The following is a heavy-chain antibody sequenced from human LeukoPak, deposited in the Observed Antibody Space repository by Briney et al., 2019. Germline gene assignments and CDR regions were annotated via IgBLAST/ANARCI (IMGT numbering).Heavy chain of an antibody. CDR2: IYYSGST. J-gene: IGHJ2*01. Sequence: PSETLSLTRSVYGGSISSYYWNWIRQPPGKGLEWIGYIYYSGSTNYNPSLKSRVTISVDTSKNQFSLKLTSVTAADTAVYYCARLIGGVGYFDLWGRGTLVTASS. CDR1: GGSISSYY. CDR3: ARLIGGVGYFDL. V-gene: IGHV4-59*08.